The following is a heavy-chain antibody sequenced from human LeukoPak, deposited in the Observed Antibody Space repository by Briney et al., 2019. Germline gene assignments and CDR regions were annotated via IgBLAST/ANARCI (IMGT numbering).Heavy chain of an antibody. V-gene: IGHV3-33*06. Sequence: GGSLRLSCAASGFSLSDYGVHWVRQAPGKGLEWVAVIWYDGSIKYYADSVKGRFTISRDNSRNTVYLQMNSLRAEDTAVYYCVKGFNWYFDLWGRGTLVTVSS. CDR1: GFSLSDYG. CDR3: VKGFNWYFDL. CDR2: IWYDGSIK. J-gene: IGHJ2*01.